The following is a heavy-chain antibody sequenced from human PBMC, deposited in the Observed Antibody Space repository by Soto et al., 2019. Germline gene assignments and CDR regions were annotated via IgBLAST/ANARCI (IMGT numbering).Heavy chain of an antibody. Sequence: QVQLVQSGAEVKKPGSSVKVSCKASGGTFSSYAISWVRQAPGQGLEWMGGIIPIFGTANYAQKFQGRVTITADESTSTAYMELSSLRSEDTAVYYCARVETIFGVVTSNWFDPWGQGTLVTVSS. J-gene: IGHJ5*02. CDR3: ARVETIFGVVTSNWFDP. D-gene: IGHD3-3*01. CDR2: IIPIFGTA. CDR1: GGTFSSYA. V-gene: IGHV1-69*01.